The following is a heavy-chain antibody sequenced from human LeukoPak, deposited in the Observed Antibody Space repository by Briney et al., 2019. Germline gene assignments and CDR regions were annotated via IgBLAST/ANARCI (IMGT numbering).Heavy chain of an antibody. CDR3: ARGEGDAGYHTSKNWFDP. V-gene: IGHV4-34*01. Sequence: SETLSLTCAVYGGSFSGYYWSWIRQPPGKGLEWIGEINHSGSTNYNPSLKSRVTISVDTSKNQFSLKLSSVTAADTAVYYCARGEGDAGYHTSKNWFDPWGQGTLVTVSS. D-gene: IGHD3-16*01. J-gene: IGHJ5*02. CDR2: INHSGST. CDR1: GGSFSGYY.